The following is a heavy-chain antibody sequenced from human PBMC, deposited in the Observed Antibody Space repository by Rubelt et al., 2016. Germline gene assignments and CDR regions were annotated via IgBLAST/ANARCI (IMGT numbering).Heavy chain of an antibody. J-gene: IGHJ4*02. V-gene: IGHV3-48*03. CDR3: ARVLGDPYYFDY. D-gene: IGHD2-21*01. Sequence: LVQPGGSLRLSCAASGFTFSSYEMNWVRQAPGKGLEWVSYISSSGSTIYYADSVKGRFTISRDNSKNTLYLQMNSLRAEDTAVYYCARVLGDPYYFDYWGQGTLVTVSS. CDR2: ISSSGSTI. CDR1: GFTFSSYE.